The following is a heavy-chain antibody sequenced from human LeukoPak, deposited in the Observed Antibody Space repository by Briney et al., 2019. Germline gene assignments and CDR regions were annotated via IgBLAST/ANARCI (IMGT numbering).Heavy chain of an antibody. V-gene: IGHV3-48*01. CDR1: GFTFSSYS. CDR3: ARVYGSGSYYPHFDY. CDR2: ISSSISTI. J-gene: IGHJ4*02. Sequence: GGSLRLSCAASGFTFSSYSMNWVRQAPGKGLEWVSYISSSISTIYYADSVKGRFTISRDNAKNSLYLQMNSLRAEDTAVYYCARVYGSGSYYPHFDYWGQGTLVTVSS. D-gene: IGHD3-10*01.